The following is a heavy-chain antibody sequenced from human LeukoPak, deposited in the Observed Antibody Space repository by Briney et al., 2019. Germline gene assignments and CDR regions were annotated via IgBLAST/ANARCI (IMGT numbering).Heavy chain of an antibody. Sequence: PGGSLRLSCAASGFTFSSYSMNWVRQAPGKGLEWVSSISSSSSYIYYADSVKGRFTISRDNAKNSLYLQMNSLRAEDTAVYYCARDDDSSGYYYPWGQGTLVTVSS. CDR3: ARDDDSSGYYYP. J-gene: IGHJ5*02. D-gene: IGHD3-22*01. CDR1: GFTFSSYS. CDR2: ISSSSSYI. V-gene: IGHV3-21*04.